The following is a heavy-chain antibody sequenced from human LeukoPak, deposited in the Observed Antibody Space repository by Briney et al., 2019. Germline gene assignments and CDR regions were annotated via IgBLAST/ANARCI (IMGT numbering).Heavy chain of an antibody. J-gene: IGHJ6*03. Sequence: SETLSLTCAVSGGSISSGYYWGWIRQPPGKGLEWIGSIYHSGSTYYNPSLKSRVTISVDTSKNQFSLKLSSVTAADTAVYYCARECGTNGVSPPPYYYYMDVWGKGTTVTVSS. CDR3: ARECGTNGVSPPPYYYYMDV. CDR1: GGSISSGYY. V-gene: IGHV4-38-2*02. CDR2: IYHSGST. D-gene: IGHD2-8*01.